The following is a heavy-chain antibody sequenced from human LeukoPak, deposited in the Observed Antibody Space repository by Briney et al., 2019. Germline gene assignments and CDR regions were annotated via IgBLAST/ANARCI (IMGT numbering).Heavy chain of an antibody. CDR2: IYYSGST. Sequence: SETLSLTCTVSGGSISSSSYYWGWIRQPPGKGLEWIGSIYYSGSTYYNPSLKSRVTISVDTSKNQFSLKLSSVTAADTAVYYCASERESIAAALYWGQGTLVTVSS. CDR1: GGSISSSSYY. D-gene: IGHD6-13*01. J-gene: IGHJ4*02. CDR3: ASERESIAAALY. V-gene: IGHV4-39*01.